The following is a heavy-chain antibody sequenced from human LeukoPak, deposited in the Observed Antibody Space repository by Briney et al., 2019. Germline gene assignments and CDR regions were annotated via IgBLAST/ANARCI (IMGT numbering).Heavy chain of an antibody. Sequence: PGRSLRLSCAASGFTFSNAGMSWVRQAPGKGLEWVGRIKSRAAGGTTDYAAPVKGRFTISRDDSKNTLYLQMNSLKTEDTAVYYCTTFDIVVVPAARLAPYYYYMDVWGKGTTVTVSS. D-gene: IGHD2-2*01. J-gene: IGHJ6*03. CDR2: IKSRAAGGTT. CDR3: TTFDIVVVPAARLAPYYYYMDV. V-gene: IGHV3-15*01. CDR1: GFTFSNAG.